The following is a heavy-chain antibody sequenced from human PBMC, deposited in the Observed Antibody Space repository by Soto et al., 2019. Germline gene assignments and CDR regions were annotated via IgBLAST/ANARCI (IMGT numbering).Heavy chain of an antibody. J-gene: IGHJ6*03. CDR3: ARRARPDFYYMDV. CDR1: GFIFSSYT. Sequence: PGGSLRLSCAASGFIFSSYTMSWVRQAPGKGLEYVSGISSNGVGTYYANSVQGRFTISRDNSKNTVYLQMGSLRPEDMAVYYCARRARPDFYYMDVWGKGTTVTVSS. D-gene: IGHD6-6*01. V-gene: IGHV3-64*01. CDR2: ISSNGVGT.